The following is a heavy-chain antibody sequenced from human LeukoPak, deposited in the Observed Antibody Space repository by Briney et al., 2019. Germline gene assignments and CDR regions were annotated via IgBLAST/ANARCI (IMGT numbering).Heavy chain of an antibody. Sequence: GASVKVSFKASGGTFSSYAISWVRQAPGQGLEWMGGIIPIFGTANYAQKFQGRVTITTDESTSTAYMELSSLRSEDTAAYYCASLIGDWPPHAFDIWGQGTMVTVSS. CDR2: IIPIFGTA. D-gene: IGHD3/OR15-3a*01. J-gene: IGHJ3*02. CDR3: ASLIGDWPPHAFDI. CDR1: GGTFSSYA. V-gene: IGHV1-69*05.